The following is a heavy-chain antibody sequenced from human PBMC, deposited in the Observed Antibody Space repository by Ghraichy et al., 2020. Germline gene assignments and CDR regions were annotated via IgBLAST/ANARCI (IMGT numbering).Heavy chain of an antibody. CDR3: ARDQGYCPSTTCYVLTSAELDGMDV. CDR1: GYSFTSHA. CDR2: INGGNGNT. V-gene: IGHV1-3*01. D-gene: IGHD2-2*01. Sequence: ASVKVPCKASGYSFTSHAMHWVRQAPGQRLEWMGWINGGNGNTKHSQKFQGRVTISRDTSATTVYMELSSLRSEDTAVYYCARDQGYCPSTTCYVLTSAELDGMDVWGQGTTVTVSS. J-gene: IGHJ6*02.